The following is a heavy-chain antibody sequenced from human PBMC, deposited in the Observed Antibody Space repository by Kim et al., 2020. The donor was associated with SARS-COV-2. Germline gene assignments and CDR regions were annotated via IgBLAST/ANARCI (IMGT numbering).Heavy chain of an antibody. CDR2: NGNT. CDR3: ARKREGMDV. J-gene: IGHJ6*03. Sequence: NGNTKYSRKFQGRVTITRDTSASAAYMELSSLGSEDTAVYYCARKREGMDVWGKGTTVTVSS. V-gene: IGHV1-3*01.